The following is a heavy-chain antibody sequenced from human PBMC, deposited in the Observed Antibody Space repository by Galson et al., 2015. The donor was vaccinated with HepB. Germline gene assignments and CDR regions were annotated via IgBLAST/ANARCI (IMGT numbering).Heavy chain of an antibody. CDR3: ATWAAAIGFDF. V-gene: IGHV3-11*03. CDR2: ISVTSSYI. CDR1: GFTFSDYY. Sequence: SLRLSCAASGFTFSDYYMAWIRQAPGKGLEWISYISVTSSYIDYAGSVKGRFSISRDNAKNLLFLQMDNLRAEDTAVYYCATWAAAIGFDFWGQGTLVAVSS. J-gene: IGHJ4*02. D-gene: IGHD6-13*01.